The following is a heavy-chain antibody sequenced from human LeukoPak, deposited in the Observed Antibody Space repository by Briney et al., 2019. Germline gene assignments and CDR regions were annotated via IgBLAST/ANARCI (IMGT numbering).Heavy chain of an antibody. CDR2: IIPIFGTA. J-gene: IGHJ5*02. CDR3: ARGADTMVRGVIWFDP. Sequence: ASVKVSCMASGGTFSSYAISWVRQAPGQGLEWMGGIIPIFGTANYAQKFQGRVTITADESTSTAYMELSSLRSEDTAVYYCARGADTMVRGVIWFDPWGQGTLVTVSS. D-gene: IGHD3-10*01. V-gene: IGHV1-69*13. CDR1: GGTFSSYA.